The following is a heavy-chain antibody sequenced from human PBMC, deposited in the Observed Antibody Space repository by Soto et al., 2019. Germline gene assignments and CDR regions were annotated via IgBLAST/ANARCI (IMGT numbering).Heavy chain of an antibody. J-gene: IGHJ4*02. CDR1: GFTFSTHG. CDR3: VRGPWLVGDVTSFDY. Sequence: QVHLVESGGGVVQPGRSLRLSCAASGFTFSTHGMHWVRQAPGKGLEWVALIWNHGREDSYADSVKGRFTISRDNSKNTLWLQMNSLRADDTAVYYCVRGPWLVGDVTSFDYWGQGSLVTVSS. CDR2: IWNHGRED. D-gene: IGHD6-19*01. V-gene: IGHV3-33*01.